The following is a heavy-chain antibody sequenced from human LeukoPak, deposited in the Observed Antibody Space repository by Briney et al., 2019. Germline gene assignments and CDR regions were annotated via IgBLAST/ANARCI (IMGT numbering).Heavy chain of an antibody. CDR1: GGSISSYY. CDR3: ARGLLAAAGTIYYYYYMDV. J-gene: IGHJ6*03. Sequence: SETLSLTCTVSGGSISSYYWGWIRQPAGKGLEWIGRIYTSGSTNYNPSLKSRVTMSVDTSKNQFSLKLSSVTAADTAVYDCARGLLAAAGTIYYYYYMDVWGKGTTVTVSS. CDR2: IYTSGST. D-gene: IGHD6-13*01. V-gene: IGHV4-4*07.